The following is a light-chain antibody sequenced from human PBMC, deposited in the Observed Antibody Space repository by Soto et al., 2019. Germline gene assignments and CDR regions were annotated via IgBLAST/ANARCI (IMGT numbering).Light chain of an antibody. Sequence: EKAMAQSPATMSVSPGERATLSCRASQSVGTNLAWYQQKPDQAPRLLIYGASTRATEIPARFSGSGSGTEVTLTISSLQSEEFAVYFCQQYNNWPYTFGQGTKLEIK. CDR2: GAS. V-gene: IGKV3-15*01. CDR3: QQYNNWPYT. CDR1: QSVGTN. J-gene: IGKJ2*01.